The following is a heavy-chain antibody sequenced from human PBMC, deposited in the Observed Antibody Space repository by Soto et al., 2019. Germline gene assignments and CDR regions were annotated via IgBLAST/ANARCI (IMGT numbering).Heavy chain of an antibody. Sequence: PSDTLSLTCTVSGDSMSSCNYDWGWIRQPPGKGLEWIGNIYYSGSTYYNPSLKGRVIISVDTSKNQSSLKLSSVTAADTAVYYCAESRSGYGNWFDPWGQGTLVTVSS. CDR1: GDSMSSCNYD. CDR3: AESRSGYGNWFDP. J-gene: IGHJ5*02. CDR2: IYYSGST. D-gene: IGHD6-25*01. V-gene: IGHV4-39*01.